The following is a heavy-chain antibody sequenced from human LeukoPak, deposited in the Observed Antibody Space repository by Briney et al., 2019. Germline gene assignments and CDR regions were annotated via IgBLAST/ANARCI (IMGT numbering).Heavy chain of an antibody. CDR2: ISSSSSYI. D-gene: IGHD3-3*02. CDR3: ARCSDSISQVDV. V-gene: IGHV3-21*01. Sequence: GGSLRLSCAASGFTFSSYSMNWVRQAPGKGLEWVSSISSSSSYIYYADSVKGRFTISRDNAKNSLYPQMNSLRAEDTAVYYCARCSDSISQVDVWGKGTTVTVSS. J-gene: IGHJ6*04. CDR1: GFTFSSYS.